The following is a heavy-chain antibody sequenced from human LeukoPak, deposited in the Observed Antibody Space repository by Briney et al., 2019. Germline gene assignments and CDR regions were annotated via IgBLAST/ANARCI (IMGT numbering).Heavy chain of an antibody. V-gene: IGHV4-39*07. CDR2: IYYSGNT. CDR3: ARDDIVATLGLDY. J-gene: IGHJ4*02. D-gene: IGHD5-12*01. CDR1: GDSISSSSYY. Sequence: SETLSVTCTVSGDSISSSSYYWGWIRQPPGKGLEWIGSIYYSGNTYYNPSLKSRVTISVDTSKNQFSLKLSSVTAADTAVYYCARDDIVATLGLDYWGQGTLVTVSS.